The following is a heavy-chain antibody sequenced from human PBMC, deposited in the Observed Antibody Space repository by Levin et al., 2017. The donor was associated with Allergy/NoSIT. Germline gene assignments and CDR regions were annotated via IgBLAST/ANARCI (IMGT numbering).Heavy chain of an antibody. CDR1: GFTFSSYA. D-gene: IGHD3-10*01. V-gene: IGHV3-23*01. CDR2: ISGSGGST. Sequence: GGSLRLSCAASGFTFSSYAMSWVRQAPGKGLEWVSAISGSGGSTYYADSVKGRFTISRDNSKNTLYLQMNSLRAEDTAVYYGAKDLVVRGVIMAAFEIWGQGTMVTVAS. J-gene: IGHJ3*02. CDR3: AKDLVVRGVIMAAFEI.